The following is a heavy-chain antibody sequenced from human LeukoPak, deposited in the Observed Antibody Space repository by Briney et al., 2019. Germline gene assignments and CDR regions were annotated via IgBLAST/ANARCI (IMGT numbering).Heavy chain of an antibody. J-gene: IGHJ4*02. CDR2: IFYSGSA. Sequence: SETLSLTCTVSGGSISSGGYYWNWIRQHPGKGLEWIGYIFYSGSAYYSPSLQSRVSISLDTSKNQFSLKLSSVTAADTAVYYCARFDYRNGAYWGQGTLVTVSS. D-gene: IGHD4-11*01. V-gene: IGHV4-31*03. CDR3: ARFDYRNGAY. CDR1: GGSISSGGYY.